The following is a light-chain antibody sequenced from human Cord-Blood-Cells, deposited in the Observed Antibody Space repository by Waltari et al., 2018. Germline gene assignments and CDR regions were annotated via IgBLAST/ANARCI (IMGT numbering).Light chain of an antibody. Sequence: QSVLTQPPSASGTPGQRVTISCSGSSSNIGSNTVNWYQQLPGTAPKLLIYSNNQRPSGFPDRFSGSKSSTSASLAISGLQSEDEADYYCAAWDDSLNGWVFGGGTKLTVL. CDR3: AAWDDSLNGWV. CDR1: SSNIGSNT. V-gene: IGLV1-44*01. CDR2: SNN. J-gene: IGLJ3*02.